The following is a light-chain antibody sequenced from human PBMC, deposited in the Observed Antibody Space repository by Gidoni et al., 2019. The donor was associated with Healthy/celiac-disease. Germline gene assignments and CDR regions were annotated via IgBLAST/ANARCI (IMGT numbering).Light chain of an antibody. CDR1: QDISNS. J-gene: IGKJ3*01. CDR2: DAS. CDR3: QQYDNLHLFT. V-gene: IGKV1-33*01. Sequence: DIQMTQSPSSLSASVGDRVTITCQASQDISNSLNWYQQKPGKAPKLLIYDASNLETGVPSRFSGSGSGTDFTSNISSRQPADISTYYCQQYDNLHLFTFGPGTKVDIK.